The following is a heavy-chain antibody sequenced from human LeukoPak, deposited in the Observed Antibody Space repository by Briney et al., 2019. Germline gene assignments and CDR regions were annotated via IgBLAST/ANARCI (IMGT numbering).Heavy chain of an antibody. Sequence: SETLSLTCAVHGGSFSGYYWSWIRQPPGKGLEWIGEISHSGNTNYNTSLKSRVTISVDTSKNQFSLKLSSVTAADTAVYYCARHKRTGPSGSSWYLSMNWVFDPWGQGTLVTVSS. CDR1: GGSFSGYY. J-gene: IGHJ5*02. V-gene: IGHV4-34*01. CDR2: ISHSGNT. CDR3: ARHKRTGPSGSSWYLSMNWVFDP. D-gene: IGHD6-13*01.